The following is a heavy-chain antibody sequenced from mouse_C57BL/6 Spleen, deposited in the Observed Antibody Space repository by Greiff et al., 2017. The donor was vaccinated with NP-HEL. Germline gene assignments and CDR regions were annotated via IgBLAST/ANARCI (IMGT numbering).Heavy chain of an antibody. V-gene: IGHV1-59*01. CDR1: GYTFTSYW. CDR3: ARAYYYGRSTYAMDY. Sequence: VQLQQPGAELVRPGTSVKLSCKASGYTFTSYWMHWVKQRPGQGLEWIGVIDPSDSYTNYNQKFKGKATLTVDTSSSTAYMQLSSLTSEDSAVYYCARAYYYGRSTYAMDYWGQGTSVTVSS. D-gene: IGHD1-1*01. CDR2: IDPSDSYT. J-gene: IGHJ4*01.